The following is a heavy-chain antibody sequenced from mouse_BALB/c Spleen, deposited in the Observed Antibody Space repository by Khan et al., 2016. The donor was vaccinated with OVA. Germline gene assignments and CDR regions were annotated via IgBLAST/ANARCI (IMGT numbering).Heavy chain of an antibody. V-gene: IGHV3-2*02. CDR1: GYSITSGYA. J-gene: IGHJ2*01. CDR2: ISYSGGT. CDR3: ARGNYYGYYFDY. Sequence: EVQLQESGPGLVKPSQSLSLTCTVTGYSITSGYAWNWLRQFPGNKLEWMGYISYSGGTSYNPSLKSRISSTRDTSKNQFFLQLNSVTTEDTATYYCARGNYYGYYFDYWGQGTPLTVSS. D-gene: IGHD1-1*01.